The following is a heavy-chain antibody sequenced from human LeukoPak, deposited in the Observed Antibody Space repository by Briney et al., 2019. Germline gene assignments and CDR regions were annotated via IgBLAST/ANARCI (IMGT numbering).Heavy chain of an antibody. Sequence: GGSLRLSCAASGFTFSSYSMNWVRQAPGKGLEWVSSISSSSSYIYYADSVKGRSTISRDNAKNSLYLQMNSLRAEDTAVYYCARDGGHDVVVPAATKYYFDYWGQGTLVTVSS. J-gene: IGHJ4*02. V-gene: IGHV3-21*01. CDR3: ARDGGHDVVVPAATKYYFDY. CDR1: GFTFSSYS. D-gene: IGHD2-2*01. CDR2: ISSSSSYI.